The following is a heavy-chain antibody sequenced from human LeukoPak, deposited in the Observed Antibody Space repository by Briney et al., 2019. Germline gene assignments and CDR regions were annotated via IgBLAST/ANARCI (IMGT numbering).Heavy chain of an antibody. J-gene: IGHJ4*02. CDR2: IYYSGST. Sequence: SETLSLACTVSGGSISSYYWSWIRQPPGKGLEWIGYIYYSGSTNYNPSLKSRVTISVDTSKNQFSLKLSSVTAADTAVYYCATLSMGASYDFDYWGQGTLVTVSS. CDR1: GGSISSYY. V-gene: IGHV4-59*08. D-gene: IGHD1-26*01. CDR3: ATLSMGASYDFDY.